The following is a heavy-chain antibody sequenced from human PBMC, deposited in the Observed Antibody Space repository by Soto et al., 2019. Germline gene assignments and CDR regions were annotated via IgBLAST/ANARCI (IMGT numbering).Heavy chain of an antibody. CDR3: ARDRGVRLWPYYYGMDV. CDR2: IYYSGST. D-gene: IGHD5-18*01. CDR1: GGSISSYY. V-gene: IGHV4-59*01. Sequence: LSLTCTVSGGSISSYYWSWIRQPPGKGLEWIGYIYYSGSTNYNPSLKSRVTISVDTSKNQFSLKLSSVTAADTAVYYCARDRGVRLWPYYYGMDVWGQGTTVTVSS. J-gene: IGHJ6*02.